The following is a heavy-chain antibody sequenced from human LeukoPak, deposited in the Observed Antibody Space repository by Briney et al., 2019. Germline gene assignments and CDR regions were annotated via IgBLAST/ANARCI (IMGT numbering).Heavy chain of an antibody. V-gene: IGHV3-48*03. CDR1: GFTFSSYE. CDR2: ISSSGSTI. Sequence: GGSLRLSCAASGFTFSSYEMNWVRQAPGKGLEWVSYISSSGSTIYYADSVKGRFTISRHNAKNSLYLQMHSLRAEDTAVYYCARVPYYDSWSGYQFDYWGQGTLVTVSS. CDR3: ARVPYYDSWSGYQFDY. J-gene: IGHJ4*02. D-gene: IGHD3-3*01.